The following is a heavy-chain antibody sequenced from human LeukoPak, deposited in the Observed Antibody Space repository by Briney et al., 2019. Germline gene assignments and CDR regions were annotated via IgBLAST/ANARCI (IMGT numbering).Heavy chain of an antibody. CDR2: IYYSGST. CDR1: GGSISSGDYY. CDR3: GREYLRFLELRGFDP. Sequence: SETLSLTCTVSGGSISSGDYYWSWIRQPPGKGLEWIGYIYYSGSTYYNPSLKSRVTISVDTSKNQFSLKLSSVTAADTAVYYCGREYLRFLELRGFDPWGQGTLVTVSS. D-gene: IGHD3-3*01. J-gene: IGHJ5*02. V-gene: IGHV4-30-4*08.